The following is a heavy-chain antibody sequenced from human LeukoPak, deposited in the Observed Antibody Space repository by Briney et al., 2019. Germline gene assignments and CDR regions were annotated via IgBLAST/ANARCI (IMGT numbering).Heavy chain of an antibody. V-gene: IGHV4-59*08. CDR3: ARQHYYFDY. CDR1: GGSISHYY. Sequence: PSETLSLTCTVSGGSISHYYWSWIRQPPGKGLEWIAYIFDSGNTNYNPSLKSRVTISLGTSKNQFSLRLRSVTAADTAVYYCARQHYYFDYWGQGSLVTVSS. CDR2: IFDSGNT. J-gene: IGHJ4*02.